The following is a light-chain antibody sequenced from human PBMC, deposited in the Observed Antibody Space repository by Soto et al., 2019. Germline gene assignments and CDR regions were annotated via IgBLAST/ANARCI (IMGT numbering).Light chain of an antibody. CDR1: SSDVGGYNY. Sequence: QPVLTQPRSVSGFPGQSVPISCTGTSSDVGGYNYVSWYQQHPGKAPKLMIYDVTKRPSGVPDRFSGSKSGNTASLTISGLQAEDEADYYCCSYAGSYYVFGTGTKVTVL. J-gene: IGLJ1*01. CDR2: DVT. CDR3: CSYAGSYYV. V-gene: IGLV2-11*01.